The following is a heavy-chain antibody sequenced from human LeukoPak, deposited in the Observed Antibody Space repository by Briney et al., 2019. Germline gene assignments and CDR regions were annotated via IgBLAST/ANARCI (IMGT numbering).Heavy chain of an antibody. Sequence: GGSLRLSCAASGFTFSSYSMNWVRQAPGKGLEWVSSISSSSSYIYYADSVKGRFTVSRDNAKNSLYLQMNSLRAEDTAVYYCASLSSGWYKDDYWGQGTLVTVSS. CDR3: ASLSSGWYKDDY. CDR1: GFTFSSYS. J-gene: IGHJ4*02. V-gene: IGHV3-21*01. D-gene: IGHD6-19*01. CDR2: ISSSSSYI.